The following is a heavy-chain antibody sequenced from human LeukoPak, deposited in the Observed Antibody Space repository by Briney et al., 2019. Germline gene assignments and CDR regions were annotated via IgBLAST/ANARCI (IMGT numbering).Heavy chain of an antibody. CDR2: IYYTGST. D-gene: IGHD7-27*01. CDR1: GYSISSGYY. J-gene: IGHJ4*02. V-gene: IGHV4-61*01. Sequence: SETLSLTCTVSGYSISSGYYWGWIRQPPGQGLEWIGYIYYTGSTSYNPSLRSRVTMSADTSKNQFSLKLSSVTAADTAVYYCASRKLGNDYWGQGTLVTVSS. CDR3: ASRKLGNDY.